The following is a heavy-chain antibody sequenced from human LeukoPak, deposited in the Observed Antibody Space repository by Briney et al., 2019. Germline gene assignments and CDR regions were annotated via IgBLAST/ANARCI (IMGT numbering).Heavy chain of an antibody. CDR2: ISHSGST. Sequence: KPSETLSLTCAVYGGSFSGYYWSWIRQPPGKGLEWIGEISHSGSTNYNPSLKSRVTISVDTSKNQFSLKLSSVTAADTAVYYCARRRGYSYGPRPYYYYGMDVWGQGTTVTVSS. CDR3: ARRRGYSYGPRPYYYYGMDV. J-gene: IGHJ6*02. V-gene: IGHV4-34*01. CDR1: GGSFSGYY. D-gene: IGHD5-18*01.